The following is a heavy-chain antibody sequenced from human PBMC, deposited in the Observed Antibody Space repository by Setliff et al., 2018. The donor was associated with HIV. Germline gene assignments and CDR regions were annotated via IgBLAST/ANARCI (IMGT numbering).Heavy chain of an antibody. J-gene: IGHJ3*02. CDR1: GFVFGSFV. CDR2: ISGSGDSI. V-gene: IGHV3-23*01. D-gene: IGHD3-22*01. CDR3: AKGYYYDSGGGRVRAFDI. Sequence: PGGSLRLSCAASGFVFGSFVMSWVRQTPGKGLEWVSGISGSGDSIYYGDSVKGRFTISRDNSKSTLFLQMNNLRAEDTAQYYCAKGYYYDSGGGRVRAFDIWGQGTMVTVSS.